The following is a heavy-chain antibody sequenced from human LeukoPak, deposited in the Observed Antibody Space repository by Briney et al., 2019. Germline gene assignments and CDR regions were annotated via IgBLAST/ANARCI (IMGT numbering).Heavy chain of an antibody. D-gene: IGHD4-17*01. CDR1: GGTFSSYA. J-gene: IGHJ5*02. Sequence: ASVKVSCKASGGTFSSYAISWVRQAPGQGLEWMGGIIPIFGTANYAQKFQGRVTITADKSTSTAYMELGSLRSEDTAVYYCASSHDYGDYVRWFDPWGQGTLVTVSS. V-gene: IGHV1-69*06. CDR2: IIPIFGTA. CDR3: ASSHDYGDYVRWFDP.